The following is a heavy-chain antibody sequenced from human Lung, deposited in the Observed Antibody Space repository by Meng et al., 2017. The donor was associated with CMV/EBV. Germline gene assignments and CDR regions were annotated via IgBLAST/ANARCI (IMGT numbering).Heavy chain of an antibody. V-gene: IGHV6-1*01. Sequence: SETXSLXCAIYGASVSSNSAAWNWIRQSPSRGLEWLGRTYYRSRWYNDYAPSVKSRITINPDTSKNQFSLQLHSVTPEDTAVYYCVRDDGMGLDAFDIWGQGTLVTVSS. J-gene: IGHJ3*02. CDR2: TYYRSRWYN. D-gene: IGHD3-16*01. CDR3: VRDDGMGLDAFDI. CDR1: GASVSSNSAA.